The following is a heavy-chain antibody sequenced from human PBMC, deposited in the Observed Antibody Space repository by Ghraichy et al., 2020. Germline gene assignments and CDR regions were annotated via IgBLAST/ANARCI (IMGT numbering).Heavy chain of an antibody. Sequence: GGSLRLSCAASGFTFSSYSMNWVRQAPGKGLEWVSSISSSSSYIYYADSVKGRFTISRDNAKNSLYLQMNSLRAEDTAVYYCARDPPGRWLQLHQTGYFDYWGQGTLVTVSS. CDR2: ISSSSSYI. V-gene: IGHV3-21*01. J-gene: IGHJ4*02. D-gene: IGHD5-24*01. CDR1: GFTFSSYS. CDR3: ARDPPGRWLQLHQTGYFDY.